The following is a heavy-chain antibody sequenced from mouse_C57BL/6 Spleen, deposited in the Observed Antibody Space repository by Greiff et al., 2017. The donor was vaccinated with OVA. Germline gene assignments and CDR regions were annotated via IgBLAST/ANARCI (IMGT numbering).Heavy chain of an antibody. J-gene: IGHJ2*01. D-gene: IGHD1-1*01. CDR2: IYPGDGDT. CDR1: GYAFSSYW. V-gene: IGHV1-80*01. Sequence: VQLQQSGAELVRPGASVKISCKASGYAFSSYWMNWVKQRPGQGLEWIGQIYPGDGDTKYNGKFKGKATLTADTSSSTAYMQLSSLTSGDSAVYVCASRYYGSRSVYFDYWGQGTTLTVSS. CDR3: ASRYYGSRSVYFDY.